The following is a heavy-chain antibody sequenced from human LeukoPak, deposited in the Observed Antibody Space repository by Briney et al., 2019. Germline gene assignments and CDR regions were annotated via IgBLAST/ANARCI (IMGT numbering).Heavy chain of an antibody. CDR2: IYPGDSDT. CDR1: GYSFTSYW. CDR3: ARLGIAVADGPDY. V-gene: IGHV5-51*01. Sequence: GESLKIPCKGSGYSFTSYWIGWVRQMPGKGPEWMGIIYPGDSDTRYSPSFQGQVTISADKSISTAYLQWSSLKASDTAMYYCARLGIAVADGPDYWGQGTLVTVSS. D-gene: IGHD6-19*01. J-gene: IGHJ4*02.